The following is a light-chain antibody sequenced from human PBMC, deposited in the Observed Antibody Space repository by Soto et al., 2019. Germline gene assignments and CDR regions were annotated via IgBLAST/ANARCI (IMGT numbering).Light chain of an antibody. Sequence: EIQITHSPSYLYASVGDRVKITCQASQDISNYLNWYQQKPGKAPKLLIYDASNLETGVPSRFSGSGSGTDFTSNISSLQPEDIATYYCQQYDNLPLSLGGGPKV. CDR2: DAS. CDR3: QQYDNLPLS. V-gene: IGKV1-33*01. CDR1: QDISNY. J-gene: IGKJ4*01.